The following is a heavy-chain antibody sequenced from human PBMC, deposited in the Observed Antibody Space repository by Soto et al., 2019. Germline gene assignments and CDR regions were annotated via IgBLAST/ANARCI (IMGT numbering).Heavy chain of an antibody. CDR2: ISGSGGST. V-gene: IGHV3-23*01. D-gene: IGHD3-22*01. CDR3: AKDRPKASTYYYDSSGYYLEYFQH. CDR1: GFTFSSYA. Sequence: GGSLRLSCAASGFTFSSYAMSWVRQAPGKGLEWVSAISGSGGSTYYADSVKGRFTISRDNSKNTLYLQMNSLRAEDTAVYYCAKDRPKASTYYYDSSGYYLEYFQHWGQGTLVTVSS. J-gene: IGHJ1*01.